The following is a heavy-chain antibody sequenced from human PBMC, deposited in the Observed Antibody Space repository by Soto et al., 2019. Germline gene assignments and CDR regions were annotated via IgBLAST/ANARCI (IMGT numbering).Heavy chain of an antibody. Sequence: GGSLRLSCAASGFTFSSYAMSWVRQAPGKGLEWVSAISGSGDSTYYADSVKGRFTISRDNSKNTLYLQMNSLRAEDTAVYYCAKDCGSDCSGGNYYFDYWGQGTLVTVSS. CDR1: GFTFSSYA. CDR3: AKDCGSDCSGGNYYFDY. CDR2: ISGSGDST. D-gene: IGHD2-15*01. J-gene: IGHJ4*02. V-gene: IGHV3-23*01.